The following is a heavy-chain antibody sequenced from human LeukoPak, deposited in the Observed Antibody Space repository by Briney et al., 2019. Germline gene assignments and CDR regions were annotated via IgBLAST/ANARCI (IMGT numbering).Heavy chain of an antibody. Sequence: SSETLSLTCAVYGGSFSGYYWSWIRQPPGKGLEWIGEINHSGSTNYNPSLKSRVTISVDTSKNQFSLKLSSVTAEDTAVYYCARRPDRVGYCSGGSCYWFDPWGQGTLVTVSS. V-gene: IGHV4-34*01. CDR1: GGSFSGYY. CDR2: INHSGST. J-gene: IGHJ5*02. CDR3: ARRPDRVGYCSGGSCYWFDP. D-gene: IGHD2-15*01.